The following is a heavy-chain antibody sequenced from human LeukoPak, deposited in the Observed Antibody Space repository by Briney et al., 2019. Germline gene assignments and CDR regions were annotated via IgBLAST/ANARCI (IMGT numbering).Heavy chain of an antibody. Sequence: GGSLRLSCAAPGFTFSSYWMQWVRQAPGKGLVWVSRINSDGSSTSYADSVKGRFNISRDNAKNTLYLQMNSLRAEDTAVYYCIVGIDYWGQGTLVTVSS. J-gene: IGHJ4*02. D-gene: IGHD1-26*01. V-gene: IGHV3-74*01. CDR2: INSDGSST. CDR3: IVGIDY. CDR1: GFTFSSYW.